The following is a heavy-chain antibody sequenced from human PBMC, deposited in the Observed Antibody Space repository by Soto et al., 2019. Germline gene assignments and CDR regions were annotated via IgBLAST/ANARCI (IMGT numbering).Heavy chain of an antibody. Sequence: GGSLRLSCAASGFTFSHYGMHWVRQAPGKGLEWVALIWSDGNNQYYADSVKGRFTISRDNSKNTQYLQMNSLRAEDTAVYYCARARSNSYYYGMDVWGQGTPVTVSS. CDR2: IWSDGNNQ. D-gene: IGHD4-4*01. V-gene: IGHV3-33*01. J-gene: IGHJ6*02. CDR1: GFTFSHYG. CDR3: ARARSNSYYYGMDV.